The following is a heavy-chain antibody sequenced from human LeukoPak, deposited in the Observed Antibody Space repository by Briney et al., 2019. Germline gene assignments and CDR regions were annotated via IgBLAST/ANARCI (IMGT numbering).Heavy chain of an antibody. J-gene: IGHJ4*02. CDR3: AKSGLNRFDY. D-gene: IGHD2-15*01. V-gene: IGHV3-21*04. CDR1: GFPFSSYS. CDR2: ISTSSSYI. Sequence: GSLELSCAASGFPFSSYSMNWVRPAPGKGLEWVSSISTSSSYIYYADSVKGRFTISRDNARNSLYLEMNSLRAEDTAVYYCAKSGLNRFDYWGPGTLVTVSS.